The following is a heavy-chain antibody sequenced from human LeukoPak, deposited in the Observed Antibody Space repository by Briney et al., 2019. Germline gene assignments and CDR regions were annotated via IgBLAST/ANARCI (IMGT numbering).Heavy chain of an antibody. V-gene: IGHV3-30*02. J-gene: IGHJ4*02. CDR1: GFTFSSYG. D-gene: IGHD3-16*02. CDR3: ARDRGLSV. Sequence: GGSLRLSCAASGFTFSSYGMHWVRQAPGKGLEWVAFIRYDGSNKYYADSVKGRFTISRDNSKSTLYLQMNSLRVEDTAVYYCARDRGLSVWGQGTLVTVSS. CDR2: IRYDGSNK.